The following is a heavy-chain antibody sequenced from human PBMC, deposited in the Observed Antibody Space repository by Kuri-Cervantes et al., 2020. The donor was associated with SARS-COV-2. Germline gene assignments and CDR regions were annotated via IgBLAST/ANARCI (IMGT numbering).Heavy chain of an antibody. J-gene: IGHJ3*02. Sequence: ASVKVSCKASGYTFTSYGISWVRQAPGQGLEWMGWISAYNGNTNYAQKLQGRVTMTTDTSTSTAYMELRSLRSDDTAVYYCARVSPLVGTTSWNAFDIWGQGTMVTVSS. CDR2: ISAYNGNT. CDR3: ARVSPLVGTTSWNAFDI. V-gene: IGHV1-18*01. CDR1: GYTFTSYG. D-gene: IGHD1-26*01.